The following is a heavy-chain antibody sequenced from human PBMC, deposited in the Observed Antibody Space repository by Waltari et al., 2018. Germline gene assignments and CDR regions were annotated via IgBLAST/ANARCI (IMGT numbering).Heavy chain of an antibody. CDR3: AGGYSSYYGMDV. D-gene: IGHD6-13*01. V-gene: IGHV3-21*02. CDR2: ISSTSSDI. Sequence: EVQLVESGGGLVKPGGSLRLSCAASGFTFNTYTMNWVRQAPGKGREWVAYISSTSSDIYYADSVKGRFTSSRDNAKSSLYLQLNSLRAEDTAVYYCAGGYSSYYGMDVWGQGTTVTVSS. J-gene: IGHJ6*02. CDR1: GFTFNTYT.